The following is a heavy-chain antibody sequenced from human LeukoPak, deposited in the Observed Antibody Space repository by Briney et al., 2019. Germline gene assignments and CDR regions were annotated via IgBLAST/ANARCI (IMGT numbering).Heavy chain of an antibody. CDR3: AKSYDFWGGYGPDV. V-gene: IGHV3-23*01. CDR2: ISGSGGST. CDR1: GFTFSSYA. Sequence: PGGSLRLSCAASGFTFSSYAMRWVRQAPGKGLEWVSAISGSGGSTYYADSVKGRLTISRDNSNNTLYLQMNSLRAEDTAVYYCAKSYDFWGGYGPDVWGQGTTVTVSS. D-gene: IGHD3-3*01. J-gene: IGHJ6*02.